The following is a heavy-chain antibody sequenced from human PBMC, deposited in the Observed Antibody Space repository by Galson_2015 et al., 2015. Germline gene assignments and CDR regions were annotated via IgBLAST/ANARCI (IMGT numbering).Heavy chain of an antibody. V-gene: IGHV4-59*01. J-gene: IGHJ1*01. CDR3: ARSDFWSGEEYFQH. Sequence: SETLSLTCTVSGGSISSYYWSWIRQPPGKGLEWIGYIYYSGSTNYNPSLKSRVTISVDTSKNQFSLKLSSVTAADTAVYYCARSDFWSGEEYFQHWGQGTLVTVSS. CDR1: GGSISSYY. CDR2: IYYSGST. D-gene: IGHD3-3*01.